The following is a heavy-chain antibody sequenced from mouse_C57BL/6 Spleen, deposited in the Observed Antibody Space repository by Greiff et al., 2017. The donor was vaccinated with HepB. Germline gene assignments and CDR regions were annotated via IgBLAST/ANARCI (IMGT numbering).Heavy chain of an antibody. CDR1: GFTFSSYA. CDR2: ISDGGSYT. CDR3: AREKNGYYPFAY. D-gene: IGHD2-3*01. Sequence: EVKLVEPGGGLVKPGGSLKLSCAASGFTFSSYAMSWVRQTPEKRLEWVATISDGGSYTYYPDNVKGRFTISRDNAKNNLYLQMSHLKSEDTAIYYCAREKNGYYPFAYWGQGTLVTVSA. V-gene: IGHV5-4*01. J-gene: IGHJ3*01.